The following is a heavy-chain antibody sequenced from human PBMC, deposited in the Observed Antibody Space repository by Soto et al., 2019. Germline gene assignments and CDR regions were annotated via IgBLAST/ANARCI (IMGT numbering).Heavy chain of an antibody. CDR1: DGSISSRSSY. CDR3: ARHIGDHVVVPAATELDYYYYYMDV. D-gene: IGHD2-2*01. Sequence: SETLSLTCTVSDGSISSRSSYWGWIRQPPGKGLEWIGSINYSGSTYYNPSLKSRITISVDTSKNQFSLKLSSVTAADTAVYFCARHIGDHVVVPAATELDYYYYYMDVWGKGTTVTVSS. V-gene: IGHV4-39*01. CDR2: INYSGST. J-gene: IGHJ6*03.